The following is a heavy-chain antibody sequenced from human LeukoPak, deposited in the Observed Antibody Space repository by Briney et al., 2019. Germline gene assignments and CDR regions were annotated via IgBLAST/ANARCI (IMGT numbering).Heavy chain of an antibody. V-gene: IGHV3-13*01. J-gene: IGHJ6*02. CDR3: ARGFTMVRGGIGPYGMDV. Sequence: GGSLRLSCAASGFTSSSYDMHWVRQATGKGLEWVSAIGTAGDTYYPGSVKGRFTIPRENAKNSLYLQMNSLRAGDTAVYYCARGFTMVRGGIGPYGMDVWGQGTTVTVSS. D-gene: IGHD3-10*01. CDR2: IGTAGDT. CDR1: GFTSSSYD.